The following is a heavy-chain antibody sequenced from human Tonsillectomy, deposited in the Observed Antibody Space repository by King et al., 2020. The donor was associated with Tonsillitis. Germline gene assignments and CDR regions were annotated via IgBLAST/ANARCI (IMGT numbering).Heavy chain of an antibody. J-gene: IGHJ6*03. CDR1: GFMFRSYA. CDR3: AKSYDSSAGNYHYYMDV. CDR2: IGGGGGTT. V-gene: IGHV3-23*04. Sequence: VQLVDSGGGLVQPGGSLRLSCAASGFMFRSYAMSWVRQAPGKGLEWVSTIGGGGGTTYYADSVTGRFTIARDNSKNTLYLQMNSLRAEDTSVYYCAKSYDSSAGNYHYYMDVWGKGTTVTVSS. D-gene: IGHD3-22*01.